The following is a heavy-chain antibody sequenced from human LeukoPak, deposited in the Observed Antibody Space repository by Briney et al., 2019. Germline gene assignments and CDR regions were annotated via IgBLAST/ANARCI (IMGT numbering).Heavy chain of an antibody. V-gene: IGHV5-51*01. CDR1: GYSFTSYW. CDR3: ARFPSIAAAGRGYFQH. Sequence: GESLKISCQGSGYSFTSYWIGWVRQMPGKGLEWMGIIYPGDSDTRYSPSFQGQVTISADKSISTAYLQWSSLKASDTAMYYCARFPSIAAAGRGYFQHWGQGTLVTVSS. J-gene: IGHJ1*01. CDR2: IYPGDSDT. D-gene: IGHD6-13*01.